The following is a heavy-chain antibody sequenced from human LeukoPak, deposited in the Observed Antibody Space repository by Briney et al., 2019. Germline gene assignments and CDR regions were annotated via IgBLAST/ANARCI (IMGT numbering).Heavy chain of an antibody. CDR1: GYTFAGYY. J-gene: IGHJ4*02. V-gene: IGHV1-8*02. Sequence: ASVKVSCKASGYTFAGYYMHWVRQAPGQGLEWMGWINPNSGNTGYAQKFQGRVTMTRNTSISTAYMELSSLRSEDTAVYYCARGWGFHFDYWGQGTLVTVSS. CDR3: ARGWGFHFDY. CDR2: INPNSGNT. D-gene: IGHD7-27*01.